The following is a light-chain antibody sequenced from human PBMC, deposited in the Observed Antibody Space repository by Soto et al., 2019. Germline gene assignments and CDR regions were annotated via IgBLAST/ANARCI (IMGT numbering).Light chain of an antibody. CDR1: QSVSSK. Sequence: EIVLTQSPGTLPLSPGERATLSCRASQSVSSKLAWYQQKPGQAPRLLISGASNRATGIPDRFSGSGSGTDFILTISRLEPEDFALYYCQQYGSSVTFGQGTKVDIK. J-gene: IGKJ1*01. CDR2: GAS. V-gene: IGKV3-20*01. CDR3: QQYGSSVT.